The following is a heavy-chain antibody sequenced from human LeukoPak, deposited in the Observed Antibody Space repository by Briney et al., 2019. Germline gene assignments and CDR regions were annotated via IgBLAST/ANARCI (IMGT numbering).Heavy chain of an antibody. J-gene: IGHJ4*02. D-gene: IGHD4-17*01. CDR2: IYTSGST. Sequence: SETLSLTCTVSGGSISSYYWSWIRQPAGKGLEWIGRIYTSGSTNYNPSLKSRVTMSVDTSKNQFSLKLSSVTAADTAVYYCARGLRDYGDYRGHFHYWGQGTLVTVSS. CDR3: ARGLRDYGDYRGHFHY. CDR1: GGSISSYY. V-gene: IGHV4-4*07.